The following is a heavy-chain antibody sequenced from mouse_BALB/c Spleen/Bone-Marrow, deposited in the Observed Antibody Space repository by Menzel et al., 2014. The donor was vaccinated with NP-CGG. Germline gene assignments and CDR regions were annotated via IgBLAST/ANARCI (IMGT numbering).Heavy chain of an antibody. D-gene: IGHD2-14*01. Sequence: VQGVESGPGLVAPSQSLSIRCTVSGFSLISYGVHWVRQPPGKGLEWLGVIWAGGSTNYNSALMSRLSISKDNSKSQVFLKMNSLQTDDTAIYYCAREDFRYDSFDYWGQGTTLTVSS. CDR1: GFSLISYG. J-gene: IGHJ2*01. CDR3: AREDFRYDSFDY. V-gene: IGHV2-9*02. CDR2: IWAGGST.